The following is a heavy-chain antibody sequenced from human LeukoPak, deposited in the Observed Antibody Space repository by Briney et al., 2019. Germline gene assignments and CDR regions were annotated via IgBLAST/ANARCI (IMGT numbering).Heavy chain of an antibody. CDR3: ARGVAHSSTSLDY. V-gene: IGHV3-21*01. CDR2: ISSSSSYI. J-gene: IGHJ4*02. Sequence: GGSLRLSCAASGFTFSSYSMNWVRQAPGKGLEWVSSISSSSSYIYYADSVKGRFTISRDNAKNSLYLQMNSLRAEDTAVYYCARGVAHSSTSLDYWGQETRATVS. CDR1: GFTFSSYS. D-gene: IGHD2-2*01.